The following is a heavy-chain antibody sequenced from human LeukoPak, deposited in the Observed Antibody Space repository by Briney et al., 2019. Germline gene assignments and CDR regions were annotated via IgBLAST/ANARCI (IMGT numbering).Heavy chain of an antibody. Sequence: KPSETLSLTCTVSGGSLSSSSYYWGWVRQPPGKGREWIGCIYYSVRPYYNPSLKSRVPIPVDTSKNQFSLKLSSVTAADTAVYYCARDPPTGRGTMVRGVKRAFDIWGQGTMVTVSS. CDR2: IYYSVRP. CDR1: GGSLSSSSYY. CDR3: ARDPPTGRGTMVRGVKRAFDI. V-gene: IGHV4-39*07. D-gene: IGHD3-10*01. J-gene: IGHJ3*02.